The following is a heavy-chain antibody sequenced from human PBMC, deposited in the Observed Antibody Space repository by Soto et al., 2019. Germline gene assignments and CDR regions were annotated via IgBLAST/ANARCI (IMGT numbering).Heavy chain of an antibody. V-gene: IGHV1-69*01. CDR1: GGTFSSYA. Sequence: QVQLVQSGAEVKKPGSSVKVSCKASGGTFSSYAISWVRQAPGQGLEWMGGIIPIFGTANYAQKFQGRVTITADDFTSTAYMEPSSLRSEDTAVYYCAREEPTPPYYYYGMDVWGQGTTVTVSS. J-gene: IGHJ6*02. CDR3: AREEPTPPYYYYGMDV. D-gene: IGHD1-1*01. CDR2: IIPIFGTA.